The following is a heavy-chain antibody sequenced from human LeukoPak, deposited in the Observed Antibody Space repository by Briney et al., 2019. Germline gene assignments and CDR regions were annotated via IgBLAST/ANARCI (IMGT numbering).Heavy chain of an antibody. D-gene: IGHD2-15*01. V-gene: IGHV1-8*01. J-gene: IGHJ4*02. CDR1: GYTFTSYD. CDR3: ARGLQRYCSGGSCYIY. Sequence: ASVKVCCKASGYTFTSYDINWVRQATGQGLEWMGWMNPNSGNTGYGQKFQGRVTMTRNTSISTAYMELSSLRSEDTAVYYCARGLQRYCSGGSCYIYWGQGTLVTVSS. CDR2: MNPNSGNT.